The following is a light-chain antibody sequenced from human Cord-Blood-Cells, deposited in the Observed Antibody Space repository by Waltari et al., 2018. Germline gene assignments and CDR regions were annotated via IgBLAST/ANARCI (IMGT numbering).Light chain of an antibody. CDR1: SRYAGWYTY. CDR3: SSYTSSSTWV. Sequence: ALTQPASVPGSPGQSITISCTGTSRYAGWYTYGAWYQQHPGKAPKLMISDVSNRPSGVCNRVSGSMSGNTASLTISGLQAEDEADYYCSSYTSSSTWVFGGGTKLTVL. J-gene: IGLJ3*02. CDR2: DVS. V-gene: IGLV2-14*01.